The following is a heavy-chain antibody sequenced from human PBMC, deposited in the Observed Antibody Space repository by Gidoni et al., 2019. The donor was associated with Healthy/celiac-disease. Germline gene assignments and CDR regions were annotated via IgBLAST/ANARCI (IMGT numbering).Heavy chain of an antibody. Sequence: QLQLQESGPGLVKPSETLSLTCTVSGGSLSSSSYYWGWIRQPPGKGLEWIGSIYYSGSTYYNPSLKSRVTISVDTSKNQFSLKLSSVTAADTAVYYCARALDYYDSSGRDYWGQGTLVTVSS. J-gene: IGHJ4*02. V-gene: IGHV4-39*01. D-gene: IGHD3-22*01. CDR2: IYYSGST. CDR1: GGSLSSSSYY. CDR3: ARALDYYDSSGRDY.